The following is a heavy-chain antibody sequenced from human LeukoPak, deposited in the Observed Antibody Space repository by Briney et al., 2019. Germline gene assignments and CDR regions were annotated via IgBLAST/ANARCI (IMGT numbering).Heavy chain of an antibody. Sequence: QPGRSLRLSCAASGFTFSSYGMHWVRQAPGKGLEWVAFIRYDGSNKYYADSVKGRFTISRDNSKNTLYLQMNSLRAEDTAVYYCAKEHPPRMAVAGTLAFDYWGQGTLVTVSS. CDR3: AKEHPPRMAVAGTLAFDY. V-gene: IGHV3-30*02. CDR2: IRYDGSNK. D-gene: IGHD6-19*01. J-gene: IGHJ4*02. CDR1: GFTFSSYG.